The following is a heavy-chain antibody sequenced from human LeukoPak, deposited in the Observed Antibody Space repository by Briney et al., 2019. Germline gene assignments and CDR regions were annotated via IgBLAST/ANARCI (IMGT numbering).Heavy chain of an antibody. CDR1: GFTFSSYW. Sequence: PGGSLRLSCAASGFTFSSYWMSWVRQAPGKGLEWVANIKHDGSEKFYVDSVKGRFTISRDNAKNSLYLQMNSLRAEDTAVYFCARDFGPPMVFEDWGQGTLVTVSS. V-gene: IGHV3-7*05. CDR2: IKHDGSEK. CDR3: ARDFGPPMVFED. J-gene: IGHJ4*02. D-gene: IGHD3/OR15-3a*01.